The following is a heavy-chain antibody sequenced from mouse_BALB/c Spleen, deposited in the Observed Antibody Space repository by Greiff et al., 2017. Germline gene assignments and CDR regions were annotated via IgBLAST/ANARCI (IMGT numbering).Heavy chain of an antibody. CDR1: GFTFSDYY. J-gene: IGHJ4*01. CDR3: ARENYGSRRSYAMDY. V-gene: IGHV5-4*02. Sequence: EVMLVESGGGLVKPGGSLKLSCAASGFTFSDYYMYWVRQTPEKRLEWVATISDGGSYTYYPDSVTGRFTISRDNAKNNLYLQMSSLKSEDTAMYYCARENYGSRRSYAMDYWGQGTSVTVSS. D-gene: IGHD1-1*01. CDR2: ISDGGSYT.